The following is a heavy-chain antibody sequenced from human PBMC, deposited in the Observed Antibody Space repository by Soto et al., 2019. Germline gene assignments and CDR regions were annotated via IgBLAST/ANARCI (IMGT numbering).Heavy chain of an antibody. V-gene: IGHV1-69*13. CDR1: GGTFSTFG. J-gene: IGHJ4*02. CDR3: AKSAPMDAGDKYYYDF. Sequence: GASVKVSCKASGGTFSTFGISWVRRAAGQGLEWMGGIIPFFGTARYSQKFEDRITITADESTNTVYMVLRSLTSEDTAIYYCAKSAPMDAGDKYYYDFWGQGALVTVS. CDR2: IIPFFGTA. D-gene: IGHD2-21*02.